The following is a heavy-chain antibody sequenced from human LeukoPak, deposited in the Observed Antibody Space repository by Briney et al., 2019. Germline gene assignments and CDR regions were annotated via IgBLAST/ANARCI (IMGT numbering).Heavy chain of an antibody. CDR1: GFTFSSYA. D-gene: IGHD3-22*01. V-gene: IGHV3-23*01. CDR2: ISGSGGST. Sequence: PGGSLRLSCAASGFTFSSYAMSWVRQAPGKGLEWVSAISGSGGSTYYADSVKGRFTISRDNSTNTLYLQMNSLRDEDTAVYYCANRGYSILQQLMTYYYDSSGYYGDYFDYWGQGTLVTVSS. CDR3: ANRGYSILQQLMTYYYDSSGYYGDYFDY. J-gene: IGHJ4*02.